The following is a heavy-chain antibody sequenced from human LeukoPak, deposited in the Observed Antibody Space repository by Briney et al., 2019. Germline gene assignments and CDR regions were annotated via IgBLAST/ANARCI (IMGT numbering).Heavy chain of an antibody. J-gene: IGHJ3*02. CDR3: ARALRGIFGVFEAFDI. D-gene: IGHD3-3*01. CDR2: ISYSGST. CDR1: GGSISSSSYY. Sequence: SETLSLTCTVSGGSISSSSYYWGWIRQPPGKGLEWIGSISYSGSTYYNPSLKSRVTISVDTSKIQFSLKLSSVTAADTAVYYCARALRGIFGVFEAFDIWGQGTMVTVSS. V-gene: IGHV4-39*07.